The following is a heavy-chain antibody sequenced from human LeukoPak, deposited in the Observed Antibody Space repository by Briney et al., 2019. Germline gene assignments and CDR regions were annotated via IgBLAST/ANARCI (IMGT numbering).Heavy chain of an antibody. CDR1: GFTFSSYW. CDR3: ARDLHDFWTYDYYGMGV. V-gene: IGHV3-7*01. J-gene: IGHJ6*02. D-gene: IGHD3-3*01. Sequence: PGGSLRLSCAASGFTFSSYWMSWVRQAPGKGLEWVANIKQDGSEKYYVDSVKGRFTISRDNAKNSLYLQMNSLRAEDTALYYCARDLHDFWTYDYYGMGVWGQGTTVTVSS. CDR2: IKQDGSEK.